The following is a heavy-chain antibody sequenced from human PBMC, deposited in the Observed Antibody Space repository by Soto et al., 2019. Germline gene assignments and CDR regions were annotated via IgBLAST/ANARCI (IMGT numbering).Heavy chain of an antibody. CDR3: ARRYGYSFDY. D-gene: IGHD1-1*01. V-gene: IGHV4-59*08. CDR1: GGSISSYY. CDR2: IYYSGST. Sequence: QVQLQESGPGLVKPSETLSLTCTVSGGSISSYYWSWIRQPPGKGLEWIGYIYYSGSTNYNPSLNSRVTISVDTPKNQFSLKLSSVTAADPAVYYCARRYGYSFDYWGQGTLVTVSS. J-gene: IGHJ4*02.